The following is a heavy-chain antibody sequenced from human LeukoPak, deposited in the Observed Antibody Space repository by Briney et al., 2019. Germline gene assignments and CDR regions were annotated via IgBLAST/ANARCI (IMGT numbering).Heavy chain of an antibody. D-gene: IGHD5-12*01. CDR3: ARVGSGYDL. CDR2: ISSSSDII. J-gene: IGHJ4*02. CDR1: GFTFSNYN. Sequence: GGSLRLSCVASGFTFSNYNMDWVRQAPGKGLEWVSYISSSSDIILYGNSVKGRFTISRDNAKDSLYLQMNSLRDDDTAVYYCARVGSGYDLWGQGTSVAVSS. V-gene: IGHV3-48*02.